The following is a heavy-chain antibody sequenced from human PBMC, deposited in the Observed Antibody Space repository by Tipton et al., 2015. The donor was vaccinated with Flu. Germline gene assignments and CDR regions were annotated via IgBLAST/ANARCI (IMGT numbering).Heavy chain of an antibody. V-gene: IGHV4-59*01. CDR3: ARDRSEFPPGIAS. J-gene: IGHJ4*02. D-gene: IGHD6-13*01. CDR1: GGSTNYYF. CDR2: IYFSGTT. Sequence: TLSLTCTVSGGSTNYYFWNWIRQPPGKGLEWIGHIYFSGTTNYNPSLKSRVTISVDTSKTQVSLRLSSVTAADTAVYFCARDRSEFPPGIASWGQGSLVTGPS.